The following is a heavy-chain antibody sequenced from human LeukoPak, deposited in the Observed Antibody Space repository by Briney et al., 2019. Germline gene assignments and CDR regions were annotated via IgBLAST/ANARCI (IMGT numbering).Heavy chain of an antibody. CDR1: GFTFSSYA. CDR3: ARLVIDYGDRRLDY. V-gene: IGHV3-66*02. D-gene: IGHD4-17*01. J-gene: IGHJ4*02. Sequence: GGSLRLSCAASGFTFSSYAMSWVRQAPGRGLEWVSLIYSTGTTYYADSVKGRFTISRDNSKNTLYLQMNSLRAEDTAVYYCARLVIDYGDRRLDYWGQGTLVTVSS. CDR2: IYSTGTT.